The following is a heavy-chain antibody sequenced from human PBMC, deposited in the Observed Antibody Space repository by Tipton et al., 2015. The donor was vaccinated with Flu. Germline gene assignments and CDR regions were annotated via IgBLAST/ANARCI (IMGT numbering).Heavy chain of an antibody. CDR2: IYYSGST. CDR3: ARIVAGGFDY. V-gene: IGHV4-59*01. Sequence: TLSLTCTVSGGSISGYYWSWIRQPPGKGLEWIGYIYYSGSTDYNPSLKSRVTISVDTSENQFSLKLSSVTAADTAVYYCARIVAGGFDYWGQGTLVTVSS. CDR1: GGSISGYY. D-gene: IGHD3-22*01. J-gene: IGHJ4*02.